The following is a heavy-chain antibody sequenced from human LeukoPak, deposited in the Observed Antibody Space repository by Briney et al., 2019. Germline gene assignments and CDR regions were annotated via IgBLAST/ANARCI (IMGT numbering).Heavy chain of an antibody. D-gene: IGHD5-18*01. V-gene: IGHV3-66*01. CDR2: IYSGGST. Sequence: PGGSLRLSCAASGFTVSSNYMSWVRQAPGKGLEWVSVIYSGGSTYYADSVKGRFTISRDNSKNTLYLQMNSLRAEDTAVYYCARDWSGYSYGYGESYPYYFDYWGQGTLVTVSS. CDR3: ARDWSGYSYGYGESYPYYFDY. CDR1: GFTVSSNY. J-gene: IGHJ4*02.